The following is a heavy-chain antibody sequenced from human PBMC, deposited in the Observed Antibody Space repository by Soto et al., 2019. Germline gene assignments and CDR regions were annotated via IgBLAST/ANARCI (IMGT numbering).Heavy chain of an antibody. CDR2: IIPIFGTA. CDR3: ASVGGYESYYYYGMDV. D-gene: IGHD5-12*01. J-gene: IGHJ6*02. Sequence: SVKVSCKASGGTFSSYAISWVRQAPGQGLEWMGGIIPIFGTANYAQKFQGRVTITADESTSTAYMELSSLRSEDTAVYYCASVGGYESYYYYGMDVWGQGTTVTVSS. V-gene: IGHV1-69*13. CDR1: GGTFSSYA.